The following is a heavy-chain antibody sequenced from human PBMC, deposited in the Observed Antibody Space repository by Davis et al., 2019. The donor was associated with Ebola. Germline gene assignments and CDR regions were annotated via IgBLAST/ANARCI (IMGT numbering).Heavy chain of an antibody. Sequence: MPSETLSLTCAVYGGSFSGYYWSWIRQPPGKGLERIGEINHSGSTNYNPSLKSRVTISVDTSKNQFSLKLSSVTAADTAVYYCASGTIFGVVRYYYYGMDVWGQGTTVTVSS. D-gene: IGHD3-3*01. CDR1: GGSFSGYY. CDR2: INHSGST. CDR3: ASGTIFGVVRYYYYGMDV. V-gene: IGHV4-34*01. J-gene: IGHJ6*02.